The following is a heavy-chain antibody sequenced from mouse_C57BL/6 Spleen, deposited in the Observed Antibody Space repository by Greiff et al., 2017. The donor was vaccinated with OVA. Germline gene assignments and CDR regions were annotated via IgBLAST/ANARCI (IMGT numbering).Heavy chain of an antibody. CDR1: GYTFTSYW. D-gene: IGHD1-1*01. Sequence: VQLQQPGAELVRPGSSVKLSCKASGYTFTSYWMHWVKQRPIQGLEWIGNIDPSDSETHYNQKFKDKATLTVDKSSSTAYMQLSSLTSEDSAVYYCARDRGFYYGSSYQSFAYWGQGTLVTVSA. CDR3: ARDRGFYYGSSYQSFAY. V-gene: IGHV1-52*01. J-gene: IGHJ3*01. CDR2: IDPSDSET.